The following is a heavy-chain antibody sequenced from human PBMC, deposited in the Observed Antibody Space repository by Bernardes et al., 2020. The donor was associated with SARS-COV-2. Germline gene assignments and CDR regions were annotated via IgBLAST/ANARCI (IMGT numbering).Heavy chain of an antibody. J-gene: IGHJ6*03. CDR2: INHSGST. D-gene: IGHD6-6*01. CDR3: ARVRLSSRIAARVSTHNYMDV. Sequence: SETLSLTCAVYGGSFSGYYWSWIRQPPGKGLEWIGEINHSGSTNYNPSLKSRVTISVDTSKNQFSLKLSSVTAADTAVYYCARVRLSSRIAARVSTHNYMDVWGKGTTVTVSS. V-gene: IGHV4-34*01. CDR1: GGSFSGYY.